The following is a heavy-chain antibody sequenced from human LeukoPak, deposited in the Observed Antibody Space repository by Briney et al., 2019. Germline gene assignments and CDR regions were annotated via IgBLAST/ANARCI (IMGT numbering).Heavy chain of an antibody. CDR3: VRHDDRGGNTMGALDS. CDR1: GDSFTSSSHH. D-gene: IGHD3-3*01. Sequence: AETLSLTCTVSGDSFTSSSHHWGWIRQSPGKGLEWIGSLYSGRTTYYNPTLNSRVTISLVTSKNQFSLQLNSVTAADTAIYYCVRHDDRGGNTMGALDSWGQGSLVTVSS. V-gene: IGHV4-39*01. CDR2: LYSGRTT. J-gene: IGHJ4*02.